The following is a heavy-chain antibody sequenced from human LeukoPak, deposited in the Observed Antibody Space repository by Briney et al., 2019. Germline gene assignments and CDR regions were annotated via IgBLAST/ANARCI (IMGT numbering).Heavy chain of an antibody. V-gene: IGHV3-11*01. D-gene: IGHD3-10*01. CDR3: ARVGDGSGSYYNIGPANY. J-gene: IGHJ4*02. CDR1: GFTFSDYY. Sequence: GGSLRLSCAASGFTFSDYYMSWMRQAPGKGLEWVSYISSSGSTIYYTDSVRGRFTISRDNAKNSLYLQMNSLRAEDTAVYYCARVGDGSGSYYNIGPANYWGQGTLVTVSS. CDR2: ISSSGSTI.